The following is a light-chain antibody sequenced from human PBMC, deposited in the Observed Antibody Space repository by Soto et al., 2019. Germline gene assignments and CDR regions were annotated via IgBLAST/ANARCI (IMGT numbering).Light chain of an antibody. V-gene: IGKV3-20*01. CDR1: QSVSSSY. CDR3: QQYGSSPRT. J-gene: IGKJ1*01. CDR2: DAS. Sequence: EIVLTQSPGTLSLSPGERATLSCRASQSVSSSYLARYQQKPGQAPRLLIYDASSRATGIPDRFSGSGSGTDFTLTISRLEPEDFAVYYCQQYGSSPRTFGQGTKVDIK.